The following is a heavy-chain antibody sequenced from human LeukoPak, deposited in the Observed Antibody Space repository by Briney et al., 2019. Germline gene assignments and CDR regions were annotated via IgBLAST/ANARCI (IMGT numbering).Heavy chain of an antibody. CDR1: GYTFSDYG. Sequence: SVRVSCKTSGYTFSDYGINWVRQAPGQGLEWMGRFSNYNGNTNFAQKFQGKVTMTADTSTSTAYMELRSLRSDDTAVYYCARDLTSYDILPLRDWGQGTLVTVSS. D-gene: IGHD3-9*01. CDR3: ARDLTSYDILPLRD. V-gene: IGHV1-18*01. J-gene: IGHJ4*02. CDR2: FSNYNGNT.